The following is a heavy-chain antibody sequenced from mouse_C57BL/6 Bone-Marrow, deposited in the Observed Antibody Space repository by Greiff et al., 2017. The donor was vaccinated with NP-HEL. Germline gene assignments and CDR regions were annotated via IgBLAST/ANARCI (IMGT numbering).Heavy chain of an antibody. D-gene: IGHD2-5*01. J-gene: IGHJ2*01. Sequence: EVQLQQSGPELVKPGASVKISCKASGYTFTDYYMNWVKQSHGKSLEWIGDINPNNGGTSYNQKFKGKATLTVDKSSSTAYMELRSLTSEDSAVYYCARWNPLYYSNYLDYWGQGTTLTVSS. CDR2: INPNNGGT. CDR1: GYTFTDYY. V-gene: IGHV1-26*01. CDR3: ARWNPLYYSNYLDY.